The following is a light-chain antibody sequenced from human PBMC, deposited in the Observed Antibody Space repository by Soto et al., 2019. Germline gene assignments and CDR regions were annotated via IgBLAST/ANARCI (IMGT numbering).Light chain of an antibody. Sequence: DIQMTQSPSSLSASVGDRVTITCQASQDISNYLNWYQQKPGKAPKLLIYDASNLEADVPSRFSGSGSGPDFTFTISSLQPEDIATYYCQQYDNLPLTFGPGTKVDIK. CDR2: DAS. J-gene: IGKJ3*01. V-gene: IGKV1-33*01. CDR1: QDISNY. CDR3: QQYDNLPLT.